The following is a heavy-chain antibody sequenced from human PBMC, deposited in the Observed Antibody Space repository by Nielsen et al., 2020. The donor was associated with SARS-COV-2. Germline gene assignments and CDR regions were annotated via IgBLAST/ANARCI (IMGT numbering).Heavy chain of an antibody. J-gene: IGHJ4*02. CDR1: GFTFSSYA. D-gene: IGHD1-26*01. CDR2: ISYDGSNK. CDR3: VREWGY. V-gene: IGHV3-30-3*01. Sequence: GESLKISCAASGFTFSSYAMHWVRQAPGKGLEWVAVISYDGSNKYYADSVKGRFTISRDNSKNTLYLQMNSLRAEDTTVYYCVREWGYWGLGTLVTVSS.